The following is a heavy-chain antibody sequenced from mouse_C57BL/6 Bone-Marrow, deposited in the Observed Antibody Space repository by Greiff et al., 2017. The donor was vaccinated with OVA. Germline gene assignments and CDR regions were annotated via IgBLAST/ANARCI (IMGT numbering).Heavy chain of an antibody. Sequence: EVMLVESGGGLVQPGGSLKLSCAASGFTFSDYYMYWVRQTPEKRLEWVAYISNGGGSTYYPDTVKGRFTISRDNAKNTLYLQMSRLKSEDTAMYYCARLWLLHYAMDDWGQGTSVTVSS. V-gene: IGHV5-12*01. CDR2: ISNGGGST. D-gene: IGHD2-3*01. CDR1: GFTFSDYY. CDR3: ARLWLLHYAMDD. J-gene: IGHJ4*01.